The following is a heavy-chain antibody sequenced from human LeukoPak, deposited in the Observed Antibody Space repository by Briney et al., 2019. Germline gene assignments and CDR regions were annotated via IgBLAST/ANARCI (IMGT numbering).Heavy chain of an antibody. CDR2: IIPIFGTA. D-gene: IGHD3-22*01. CDR3: AGSGYYDSSGYSVWAFDI. V-gene: IGHV1-69*06. Sequence: SVKVSCKASGGTFTHFVISWVRQAPGQGLEWMGGIIPIFGTANYAQKFQGRVTITADKSTSTAYMELSSLRSEDTAVYYCAGSGYYDSSGYSVWAFDIWGQGTMVTVSS. CDR1: GGTFTHFV. J-gene: IGHJ3*02.